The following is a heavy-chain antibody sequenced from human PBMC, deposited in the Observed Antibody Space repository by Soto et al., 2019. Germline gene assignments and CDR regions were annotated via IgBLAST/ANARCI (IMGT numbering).Heavy chain of an antibody. CDR3: ARGYCSGGSCYDAFDI. Sequence: ASVKVSCKASGYTFTSYDINCVRQATGQGLEWMGWMNPNSGNTGYAQKFQGRVTMTRNTSISTAYMELSSLRSEDTAVYYCARGYCSGGSCYDAFDIWGQGTMVTVSS. CDR1: GYTFTSYD. J-gene: IGHJ3*02. CDR2: MNPNSGNT. D-gene: IGHD2-15*01. V-gene: IGHV1-8*01.